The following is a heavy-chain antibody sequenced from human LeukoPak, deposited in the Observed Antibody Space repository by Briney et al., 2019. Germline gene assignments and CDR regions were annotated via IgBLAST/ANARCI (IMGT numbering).Heavy chain of an antibody. CDR2: IYHSGST. Sequence: PSQTLSLTCTVSGGSISSGGYYWSWIRQPPGKGLEWIGYIYHSGSTYYNPSLKSRVTISVDTSKNQFSLKLSSVTAADTAVYYCAREFVGYCSSTSCYGVADYWGQGTLVTVSS. V-gene: IGHV4-30-2*05. CDR3: AREFVGYCSSTSCYGVADY. D-gene: IGHD2-2*01. CDR1: GGSISSGGYY. J-gene: IGHJ4*02.